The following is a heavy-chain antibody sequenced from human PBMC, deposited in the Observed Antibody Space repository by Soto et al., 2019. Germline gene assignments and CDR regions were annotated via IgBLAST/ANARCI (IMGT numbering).Heavy chain of an antibody. CDR3: ARGLNIVVVPAALPPFDY. Sequence: ASVKVSCKASGYTFTGYYMHWVRQAPGQGLEWMGWINPNSGGTNYAQKFQGWVTMTRDTSISTAYMELSRLRSDDTAVYYCARGLNIVVVPAALPPFDYWGQGTLVTVSS. V-gene: IGHV1-2*04. D-gene: IGHD2-2*01. J-gene: IGHJ4*02. CDR1: GYTFTGYY. CDR2: INPNSGGT.